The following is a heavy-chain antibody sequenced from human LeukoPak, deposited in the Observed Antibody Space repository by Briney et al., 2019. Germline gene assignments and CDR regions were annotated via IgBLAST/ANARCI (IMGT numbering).Heavy chain of an antibody. Sequence: SETLSLTCSVSGGSISSTTYYWGWIRQPPGKGLEWIGSMSFIGSTYYNPSLKSRVTISVHMSKNHFSLKLSSVTAADTAVYYCARGPTTVYDSLTGYYYFDDWGQGTLVTVSS. CDR2: MSFIGST. CDR1: GGSISSTTYY. D-gene: IGHD3-9*01. V-gene: IGHV4-39*02. CDR3: ARGPTTVYDSLTGYYYFDD. J-gene: IGHJ4*02.